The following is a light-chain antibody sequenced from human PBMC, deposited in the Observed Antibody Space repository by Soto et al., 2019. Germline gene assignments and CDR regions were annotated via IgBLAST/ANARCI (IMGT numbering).Light chain of an antibody. CDR2: DAS. V-gene: IGKV3-20*01. J-gene: IGKJ1*01. CDR3: PQYGSSPRT. Sequence: EIVLTQSPGTLSLAPGERGTLSCRASQSVGSGYLAWYQQKPGQAPRLLIYDASSRATGIPDRFSGSGSGTDFTLTISRLEPEDFAVYYCPQYGSSPRTFGQGTKLDIK. CDR1: QSVGSGY.